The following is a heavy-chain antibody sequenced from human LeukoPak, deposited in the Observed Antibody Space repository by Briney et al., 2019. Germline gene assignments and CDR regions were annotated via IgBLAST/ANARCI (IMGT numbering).Heavy chain of an antibody. CDR1: GFTFSSYW. CDR2: INHNGNVN. V-gene: IGHV3-7*03. D-gene: IGHD3-16*01. Sequence: PGGSLRLSCAASGFTFSSYWMNWARQAPGKGLEWVASINHNGNVNYYVDSVKGRFTISRGNAENSLYLQMSNLRAEDTAVYFCARGGGLDVWGQGATVTVSS. J-gene: IGHJ6*02. CDR3: ARGGGLDV.